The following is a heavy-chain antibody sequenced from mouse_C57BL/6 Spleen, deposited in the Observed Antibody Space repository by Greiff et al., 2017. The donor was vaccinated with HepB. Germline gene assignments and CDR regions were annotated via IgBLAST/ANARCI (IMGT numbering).Heavy chain of an antibody. D-gene: IGHD2-3*01. V-gene: IGHV1-4*01. CDR1: GYTFTSYT. J-gene: IGHJ2*01. CDR2: INPSSGYT. Sequence: VQLKESGAELARPGASVKMSCKASGYTFTSYTMHWVKQRPGQGLDWIGYINPSSGYTKYNQKFKDKATLTADKSSSTAYMQLSSLTSEDSAVYYCARDGPFDYWGQGTTLTVSS. CDR3: ARDGPFDY.